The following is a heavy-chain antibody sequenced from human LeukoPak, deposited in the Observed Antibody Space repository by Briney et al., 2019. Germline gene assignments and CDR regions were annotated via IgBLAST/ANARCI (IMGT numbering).Heavy chain of an antibody. J-gene: IGHJ3*02. CDR2: IYCGDSDT. CDR3: ARLGMGAFDI. V-gene: IGHV5-51*01. D-gene: IGHD7-27*01. CDR1: GNSFTTYW. Sequence: GASLKISCKASGNSFTTYWIAWVRQMPGKGLEWMGIIYCGDSDTRYSPSFQGQVTISADKSISTAYLQWSSLKASDTAMYYCARLGMGAFDIWGQGTMVTVSS.